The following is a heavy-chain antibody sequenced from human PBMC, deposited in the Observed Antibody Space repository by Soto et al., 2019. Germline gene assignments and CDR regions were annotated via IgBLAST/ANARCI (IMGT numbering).Heavy chain of an antibody. D-gene: IGHD2-2*01. V-gene: IGHV5-51*01. CDR2: IYPGDSDT. CDR3: ARGYCTTTICDPWFDP. CDR1: GYSFSSNW. Sequence: GESLKISCKDFGYSFSSNWIAWVRQMPGEGLEWMGAIYPGDSDTRYSPSFQGQVTISADKSITTAYLQWSSLKASDTAMYYCARGYCTTTICDPWFDPWGQGTLVTVSS. J-gene: IGHJ5*02.